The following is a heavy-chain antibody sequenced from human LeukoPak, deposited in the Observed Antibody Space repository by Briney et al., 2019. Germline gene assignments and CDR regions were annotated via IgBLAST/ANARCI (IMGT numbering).Heavy chain of an antibody. CDR1: GYSFTTYW. CDR3: ARFKGSGDDACDI. D-gene: IGHD4-17*01. CDR2: IYPDDPDT. J-gene: IGHJ3*02. Sequence: GESLKFSCKGSGYSFTTYWIAWVRQMPGKGLELMGIIYPDDPDTRYGPSFQGQVTISADRSISTAYLHWSSLMASDTAMYYCARFKGSGDDACDIWGQGTMVTVSS. V-gene: IGHV5-51*01.